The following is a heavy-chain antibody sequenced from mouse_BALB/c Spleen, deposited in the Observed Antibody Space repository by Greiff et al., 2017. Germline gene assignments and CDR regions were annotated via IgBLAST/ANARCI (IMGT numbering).Heavy chain of an antibody. J-gene: IGHJ2*01. V-gene: IGHV5-6-5*01. D-gene: IGHD2-3*01. CDR3: ARDGYYGLDY. CDR1: GFTFSSYA. CDR2: ISSGGST. Sequence: EVKLVESGGGLVKPGGSLKLSCAASGFTFSSYAMSWVRQTPEKRLEWVASISSGGSTYYPDSVKGRFTISRDNARNILYLQMSSLRSEDTAMYYCARDGYYGLDYWGQGTTLTVSS.